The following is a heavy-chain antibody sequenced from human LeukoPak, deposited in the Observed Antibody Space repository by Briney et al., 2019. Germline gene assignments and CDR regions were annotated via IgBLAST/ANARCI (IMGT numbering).Heavy chain of an antibody. CDR3: ARSSWMRYSSSWYWFDP. V-gene: IGHV4-4*07. CDR1: GGSISSYY. CDR2: IYTSGST. J-gene: IGHJ5*02. Sequence: SETLSLTCTVSGGSISSYYWSWIRQPAGKGLEWIGRIYTSGSTNYNPSLKSRVTMSVDTSKNQFSLKLSSVTAADTAVYYCARSSWMRYSSSWYWFDPWGQGTLVTVPS. D-gene: IGHD6-13*01.